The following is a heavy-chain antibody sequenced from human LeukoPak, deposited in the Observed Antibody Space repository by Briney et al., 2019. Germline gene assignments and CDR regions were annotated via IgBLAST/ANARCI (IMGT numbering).Heavy chain of an antibody. CDR2: IYHSGST. CDR3: ARDQRQGFWSENWFDP. V-gene: IGHV4-59*01. J-gene: IGHJ5*02. CDR1: GGSISPYY. D-gene: IGHD3-3*01. Sequence: SETLSLTCTVSGGSISPYYWSWIRQPPGKGLEWIGYIYHSGSTSHNPSLKSRVTISVDTSKNQFSLKLTSVTAADTAVYYCARDQRQGFWSENWFDPWGQGTLVTVSS.